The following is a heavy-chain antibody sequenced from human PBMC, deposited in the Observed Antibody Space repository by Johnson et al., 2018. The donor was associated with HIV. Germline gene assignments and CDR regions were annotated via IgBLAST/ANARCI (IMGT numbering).Heavy chain of an antibody. J-gene: IGHJ3*01. D-gene: IGHD3-10*01. Sequence: QVQLVESGGGVVQPGRSLRLSCAASGFTFSTYPMHWVRQAPGKGLEWVAIISYDGGSKYYADSVKGRFTISRDNSKNTLDLQMNSLRAEYTAVYCCASAPEVRGVDALDVWGQGTVVIVSS. V-gene: IGHV3-30-3*01. CDR1: GFTFSTYP. CDR2: ISYDGGSK. CDR3: ASAPEVRGVDALDV.